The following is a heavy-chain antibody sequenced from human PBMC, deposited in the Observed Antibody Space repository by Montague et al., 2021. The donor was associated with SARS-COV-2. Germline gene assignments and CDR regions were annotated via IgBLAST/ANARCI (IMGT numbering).Heavy chain of an antibody. D-gene: IGHD2-2*01. V-gene: IGHV4-34*01. J-gene: IGHJ6*03. CDR1: GFTFSSYA. CDR3: ARARQDVVVPALGIGAYYYYYYMDV. Sequence: LRLSCAASGFTFSSYAMHWIRQPPGKGLEWIGEINHSGSTNYNPSLKSRVTISVDTSKNQFSLKLSSVTAADTAVYYCARARQDVVVPALGIGAYYYYYYMDVWGKGTTVTVSS. CDR2: INHSGST.